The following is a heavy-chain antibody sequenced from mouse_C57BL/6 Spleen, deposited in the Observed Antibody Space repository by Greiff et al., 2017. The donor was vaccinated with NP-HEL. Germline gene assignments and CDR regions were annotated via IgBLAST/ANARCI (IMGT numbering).Heavy chain of an antibody. CDR2: IDPSESET. V-gene: IGHV1-52*01. CDR1: GYTFTSYW. Sequence: QVQLQQPGAELVRPGSSVKLSCKASGYTFTSYWMHWVKQRPIQGLEWIGNIDPSESETHYNQKFKDKATLTVDKSSSTAYMQLSSLTSEDSAVYYCARSYYGNYDYFDYWGQGTTLTVSS. J-gene: IGHJ2*01. CDR3: ARSYYGNYDYFDY. D-gene: IGHD2-10*01.